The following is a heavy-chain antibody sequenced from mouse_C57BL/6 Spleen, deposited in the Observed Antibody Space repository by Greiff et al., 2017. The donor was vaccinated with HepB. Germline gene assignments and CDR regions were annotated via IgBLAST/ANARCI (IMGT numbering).Heavy chain of an antibody. CDR3: ARLARDGWYFDV. CDR2: INPNNGGT. V-gene: IGHV1-26*01. CDR1: GYTFTDYY. Sequence: EVQLQQSGPELVKPGASVKISCKASGYTFTDYYMNWVKQSHGKSLEWIGDINPNNGGTSYNQKFKGKATLTVDKSSSTAYMELRSLTSEDSAVYYCARLARDGWYFDVWGTGTTVTVSS. D-gene: IGHD3-1*01. J-gene: IGHJ1*03.